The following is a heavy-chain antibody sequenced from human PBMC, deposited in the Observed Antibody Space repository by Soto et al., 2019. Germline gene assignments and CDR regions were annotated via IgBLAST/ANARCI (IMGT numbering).Heavy chain of an antibody. CDR1: GDTFTDYY. V-gene: IGHV1-46*01. J-gene: IGHJ4*02. Sequence: QVQLVQSGAEVKKPGASVKVSCKASGDTFTDYYIHWVLQAPGQGLEWMGTVNPSGGHTTYAQHLLGRVTMTRDTSTSTLYMELTSLTSEDTAVYYCASGGHVVVVTAALDYCGQGTLVTVSS. CDR2: VNPSGGHT. CDR3: ASGGHVVVVTAALDY. D-gene: IGHD2-21*02.